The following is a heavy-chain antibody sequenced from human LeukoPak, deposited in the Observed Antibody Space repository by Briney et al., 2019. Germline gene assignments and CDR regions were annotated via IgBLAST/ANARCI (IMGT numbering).Heavy chain of an antibody. CDR3: ARTGVIWSSGIYYYYGMDV. V-gene: IGHV7-4-1*02. D-gene: IGHD3-16*01. CDR1: GYTFTSYA. CDR2: INTNTGNP. J-gene: IGHJ6*02. Sequence: ASVKVSCKASGYTFTSYAMNWVRQAPGQGLEWMGWINTNTGNPTYAQGFTGRFVFSLDTSVSTAYLQISSLKAEDTAVYYCARTGVIWSSGIYYYYGMDVWGQGTTVTVSS.